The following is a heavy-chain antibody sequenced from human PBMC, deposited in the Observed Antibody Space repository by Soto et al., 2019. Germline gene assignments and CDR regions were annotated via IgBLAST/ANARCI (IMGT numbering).Heavy chain of an antibody. CDR2: ISYDGSNK. CDR1: GFTFSSYA. CDR3: ARDNSSSRPNWYFDL. V-gene: IGHV3-30*04. J-gene: IGHJ2*01. Sequence: GGSLRLSCAASGFTFSSYAMHWVRQAPGKGLAWVAVISYDGSNKYYADSVQGRFTISRDNSKNTLYLQMNSRRAEDTAVYYCARDNSSSRPNWYFDLWGRGTLVTVSS. D-gene: IGHD6-6*01.